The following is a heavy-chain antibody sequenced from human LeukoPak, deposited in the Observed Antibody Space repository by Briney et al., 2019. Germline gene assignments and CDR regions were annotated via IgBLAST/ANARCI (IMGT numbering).Heavy chain of an antibody. V-gene: IGHV3-15*01. Sequence: GGSLRLSCAASGFTFSNAWMSWVRQAPGKGLERVGRIKSKTDGGTTDYAAPVRGRFTISRDDSKNTLYLQMNSLRTEDTAVYYCTTVPHYGSGRGRSYWGQGTLVTVSS. CDR1: GFTFSNAW. CDR2: IKSKTDGGTT. D-gene: IGHD3-10*01. J-gene: IGHJ4*02. CDR3: TTVPHYGSGRGRSY.